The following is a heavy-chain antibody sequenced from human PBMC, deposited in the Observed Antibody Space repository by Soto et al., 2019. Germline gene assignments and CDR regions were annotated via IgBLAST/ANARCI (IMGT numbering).Heavy chain of an antibody. J-gene: IGHJ6*02. CDR2: FIPIFGTA. V-gene: IGHV1-69*13. CDR3: ARAPPPYYDSSGYYAYYYYGMDV. D-gene: IGHD3-22*01. CDR1: GGTFSSYA. Sequence: GASVKVSCKASGGTFSSYAISWVRQAPGQGLEWMGGFIPIFGTANYAQKFQGRVTITADESTSTAYMELSSLRSEDTAVYYCARAPPPYYDSSGYYAYYYYGMDVWGQGTTVTVSS.